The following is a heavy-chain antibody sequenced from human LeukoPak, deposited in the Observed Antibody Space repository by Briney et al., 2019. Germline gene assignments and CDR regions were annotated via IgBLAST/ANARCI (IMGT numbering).Heavy chain of an antibody. J-gene: IGHJ4*02. D-gene: IGHD6-19*01. CDR1: GYTFTSYD. CDR3: ARRGIAVAGSYFDY. Sequence: GASVKVSCKASGYTFTSYDINWVRQATGQGLEWMGWMNPNSGNTGYAQKFQGRVTITRNTSISTAYMELSSLRSEDTAVYYCARRGIAVAGSYFDYWGQGTLVTVSS. CDR2: MNPNSGNT. V-gene: IGHV1-8*03.